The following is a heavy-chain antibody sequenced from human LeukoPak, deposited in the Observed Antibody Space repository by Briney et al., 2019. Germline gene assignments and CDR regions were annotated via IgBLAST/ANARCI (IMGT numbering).Heavy chain of an antibody. CDR2: IYYSGST. D-gene: IGHD5-18*01. CDR1: GGSISSYY. CDR3: ARRYRGGYSYGPYYFDY. J-gene: IGHJ4*02. Sequence: SETLSLTCTVSGGSISSYYWSWIRQPPGKGLEWIGYIYYSGSTNYNPSLKSRVTISVDTSKNQFSLKLSSVTAADTAVYYCARRYRGGYSYGPYYFDYWGQGTLVTVSS. V-gene: IGHV4-59*08.